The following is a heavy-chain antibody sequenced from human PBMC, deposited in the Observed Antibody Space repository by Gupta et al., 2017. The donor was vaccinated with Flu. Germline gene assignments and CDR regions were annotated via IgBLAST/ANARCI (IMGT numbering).Heavy chain of an antibody. J-gene: IGHJ6*02. CDR2: IRNSGDKT. V-gene: IGHV3-23*01. D-gene: IGHD6-13*01. CDR3: AKEIAAFGKGLADV. CDR1: GFTFSGYA. Sequence: EMQLLESGGGLVQPGGSLRRSGVVSGFTFSGYAITWFRQAPGKGLEWCSSIRNSGDKTYYADSLKGRFTISRDNSRNTLYLQMNSLRVDDTALYFCAKEIAAFGKGLADVWGQGTTVTVSS.